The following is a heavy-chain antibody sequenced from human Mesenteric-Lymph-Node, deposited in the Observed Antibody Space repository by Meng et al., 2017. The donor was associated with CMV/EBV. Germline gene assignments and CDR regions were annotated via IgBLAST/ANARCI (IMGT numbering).Heavy chain of an antibody. CDR3: VRDLKAVAGTHYSYDYAMDV. CDR1: GFNFNDYY. CDR2: ISGTGIPT. Sequence: GESLKISCVGSGFNFNDYYMSWVRQAPGKGLEWISYISGTGIPTVYGDSVKGRATISRDNAKKSVFLEINSLRAEDTGVYYCVRDLKAVAGTHYSYDYAMDVWGQGTTVTVSS. J-gene: IGHJ6*02. V-gene: IGHV3-11*04. D-gene: IGHD6-19*01.